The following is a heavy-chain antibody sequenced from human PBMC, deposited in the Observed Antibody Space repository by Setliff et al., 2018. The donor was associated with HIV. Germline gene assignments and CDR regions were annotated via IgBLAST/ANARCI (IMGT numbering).Heavy chain of an antibody. CDR3: ARQNIAAYWFDP. D-gene: IGHD6-13*01. CDR2: IYHSGST. J-gene: IGHJ5*02. V-gene: IGHV4-34*01. Sequence: SETLSLTCAVYGGSFSDYSWTWIRQPPGRGLEWIGEIYHSGSTNYNPSLKSRVTISVVTSKKQFSLKLRSVTAADTAVYHCARQNIAAYWFDPWGQGTLVTVS. CDR1: GGSFSDYS.